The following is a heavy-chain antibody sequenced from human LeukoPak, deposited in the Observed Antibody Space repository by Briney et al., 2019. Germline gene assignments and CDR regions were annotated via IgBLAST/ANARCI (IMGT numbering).Heavy chain of an antibody. Sequence: GGSLRLSCAASGFTFTNYWMARVRQAPGKGLEWVSAISGSGGSTYYADSVKGRFTISRDNSKNTLYLQMNSLRAEDTAVYYCAKDLTVTTYYFDYWGQGTLVTVSS. CDR3: AKDLTVTTYYFDY. CDR1: GFTFTNYW. CDR2: ISGSGGST. J-gene: IGHJ4*02. V-gene: IGHV3-23*01. D-gene: IGHD4-17*01.